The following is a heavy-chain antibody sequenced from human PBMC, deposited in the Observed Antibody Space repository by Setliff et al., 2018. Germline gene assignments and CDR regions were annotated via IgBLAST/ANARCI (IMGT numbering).Heavy chain of an antibody. CDR1: GGSVTSYY. Sequence: SETLSLTCTVCGGSVTSYYWSWIRQAAGKVLEWVGRISSNGRTNYNPSLEGRVSMSVDTSKNQISLHLTSMTNADTALYYCTRGRQNYYYIDVWGKGTTVTVSS. CDR2: ISSNGRT. J-gene: IGHJ6*03. CDR3: TRGRQNYYYIDV. V-gene: IGHV4-4*07.